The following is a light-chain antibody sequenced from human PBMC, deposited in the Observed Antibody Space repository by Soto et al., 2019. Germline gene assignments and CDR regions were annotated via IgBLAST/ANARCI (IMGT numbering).Light chain of an antibody. CDR2: DAS. V-gene: IGKV3-11*01. CDR1: QSVGTY. CDR3: QQRSERPPVT. J-gene: IGKJ5*01. Sequence: EIVLTQSPATLSLSPGERATLSCRASQSVGTYLAWYQQKPGQAPRLLIYDASHRATGIPARFSGSGSGTDFTLTIGSLEPEDVAVYYCQQRSERPPVTFGQGTRLEIK.